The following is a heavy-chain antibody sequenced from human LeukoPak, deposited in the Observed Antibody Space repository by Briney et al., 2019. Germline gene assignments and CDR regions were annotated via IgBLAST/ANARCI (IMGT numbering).Heavy chain of an antibody. CDR3: ARSIAAGTHHDY. CDR2: INPSGGST. Sequence: ASVKVSCKTSGYTFTSYYMHWVRQAPGQGLEWMGIINPSGGSTSYAQKFQGRVTMTRDTSTSTVYMELSSLRSEDTAVYYCARSIAAGTHHDYWGQGTLVTVSS. D-gene: IGHD6-13*01. J-gene: IGHJ4*02. V-gene: IGHV1-46*01. CDR1: GYTFTSYY.